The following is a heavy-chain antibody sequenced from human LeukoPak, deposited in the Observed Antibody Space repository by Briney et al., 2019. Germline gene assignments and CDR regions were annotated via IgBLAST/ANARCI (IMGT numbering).Heavy chain of an antibody. V-gene: IGHV3-30*18. D-gene: IGHD2-2*01. CDR2: ISYDGSNK. CDR1: GFTFSSYG. J-gene: IGHJ6*02. Sequence: GGSLRLSCAASGFTFSSYGMHWVRQAPGKGLEWVAVISYDGSNKYYADSVEGRFTISRDNSKNTLYLQMNSLRAEDTAVYYCAKEIEGCSSTSCYGPDYYYYGMDVWGQGTTVTVSS. CDR3: AKEIEGCSSTSCYGPDYYYYGMDV.